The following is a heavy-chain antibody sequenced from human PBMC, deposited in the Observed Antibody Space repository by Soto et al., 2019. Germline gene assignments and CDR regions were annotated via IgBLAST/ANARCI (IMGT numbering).Heavy chain of an antibody. V-gene: IGHV3-30*18. Sequence: PGGSLRLSCAASGLTFSSYGMHWVRQAPGKGLEWVAVISYDGSNKYYADSVKGRFTISRDNSKTTLYLQMNSLRAEDTAVYYCANDRPSSYYYDSSGYPDYWGQRTLVTVDS. J-gene: IGHJ4*02. CDR2: ISYDGSNK. D-gene: IGHD3-22*01. CDR1: GLTFSSYG. CDR3: ANDRPSSYYYDSSGYPDY.